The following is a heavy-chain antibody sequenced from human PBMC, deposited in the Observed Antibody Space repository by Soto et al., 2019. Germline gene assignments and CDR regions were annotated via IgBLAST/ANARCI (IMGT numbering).Heavy chain of an antibody. CDR2: ISGSGASP. CDR1: GFTFSTYT. D-gene: IGHD2-15*01. V-gene: IGHV3-23*01. CDR3: ARDDVLCDGGRCYGVPLDV. Sequence: GGSLRLSCAASGFTFSTYTMSWVRRAPKKGLEWVSAISGSGASPSYADSVQGRFTISRDNPKRTLYRQMNNLRAEDTAVYYCARDDVLCDGGRCYGVPLDVWGKGTTVTVSS. J-gene: IGHJ6*04.